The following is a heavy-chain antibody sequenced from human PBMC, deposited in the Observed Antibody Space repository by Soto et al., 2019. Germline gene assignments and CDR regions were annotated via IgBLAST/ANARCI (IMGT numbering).Heavy chain of an antibody. CDR1: GFTYDDYD. J-gene: IGHJ4*02. Sequence: EVQLVESGGGLVQPGRSLRLSCAASGFTYDDYDMHWVRQAPGKGLEWVSAISWNSGRTAYADSVKGRFTISRDNAKKSLYLQMNSLGAEDTALYHCAKGRGGSYGGDSFDYWGQGTLVTVSS. D-gene: IGHD1-26*01. CDR3: AKGRGGSYGGDSFDY. CDR2: ISWNSGRT. V-gene: IGHV3-9*01.